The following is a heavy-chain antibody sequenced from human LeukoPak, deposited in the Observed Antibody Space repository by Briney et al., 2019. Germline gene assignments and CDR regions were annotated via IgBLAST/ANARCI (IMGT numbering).Heavy chain of an antibody. CDR1: GYSISSGNW. CDR3: ARAGTRRPFDP. J-gene: IGHJ5*02. Sequence: PSETLSLTCAVSGYSISSGNWWSWVRQPPGKGLEWIGEIYHSGSTNYNPSLKSRVTISVDTSKNQFSLKLSSVTAADTAVYYCARAGTRRPFDPWGQGTLVTVSS. CDR2: IYHSGST. V-gene: IGHV4-4*02.